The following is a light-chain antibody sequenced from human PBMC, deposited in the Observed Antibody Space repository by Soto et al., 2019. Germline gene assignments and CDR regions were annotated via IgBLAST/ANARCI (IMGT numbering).Light chain of an antibody. CDR3: QQYNSYVLT. V-gene: IGKV1-5*01. Sequence: GDRVTITCRAGQSISSWLAWYQQKPGKAPKLLIYDASSLESGVPSRFSGSGSGTEFTLTISSLQPDDFATYYCQQYNSYVLTFGGGTKVEIK. J-gene: IGKJ4*01. CDR2: DAS. CDR1: QSISSW.